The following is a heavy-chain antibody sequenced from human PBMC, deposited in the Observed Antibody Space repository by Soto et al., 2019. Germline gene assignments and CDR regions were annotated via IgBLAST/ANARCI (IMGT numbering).Heavy chain of an antibody. CDR3: ARDRYSYYDFWSGSLPYYYYGMDV. J-gene: IGHJ6*02. Sequence: GGSLRLSCAASGFTFSDYYMSWIRQAPGKGLEWVSYISISGSTIYYADSVKGRFTISRDNAKNSLYLQMNSLRAEDTAVYYCARDRYSYYDFWSGSLPYYYYGMDVWGQGTTVTVSS. D-gene: IGHD3-3*01. CDR1: GFTFSDYY. V-gene: IGHV3-11*04. CDR2: ISISGSTI.